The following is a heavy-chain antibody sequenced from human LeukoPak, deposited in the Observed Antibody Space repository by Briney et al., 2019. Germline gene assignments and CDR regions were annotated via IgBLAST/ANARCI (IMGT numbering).Heavy chain of an antibody. Sequence: SETLSLTCTVSGGSISSYYWNWIRQPPGKGLEWTGYIYYSGSTNYNPSLKSRVTISVDTSKNQFSLKLSSVTAADTAVYYCARGGWYPESFQHWGQGALVTVSS. CDR2: IYYSGST. CDR3: ARGGWYPESFQH. D-gene: IGHD6-19*01. V-gene: IGHV4-59*01. CDR1: GGSISSYY. J-gene: IGHJ1*01.